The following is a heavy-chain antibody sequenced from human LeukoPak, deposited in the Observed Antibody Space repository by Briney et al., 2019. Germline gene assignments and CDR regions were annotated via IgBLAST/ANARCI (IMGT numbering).Heavy chain of an antibody. CDR1: GGTFSSYA. J-gene: IGHJ4*02. CDR3: ARDDILTGNPFDY. Sequence: SVKVSCKASGGTFSSYAISWVRQAPGQGLEWMGGIIPIFGTANYAQKFQGRVTITADESTSTAYMELSSLRSEDTAVYYCARDDILTGNPFDYWGQGTLVTVPS. CDR2: IIPIFGTA. D-gene: IGHD3-9*01. V-gene: IGHV1-69*13.